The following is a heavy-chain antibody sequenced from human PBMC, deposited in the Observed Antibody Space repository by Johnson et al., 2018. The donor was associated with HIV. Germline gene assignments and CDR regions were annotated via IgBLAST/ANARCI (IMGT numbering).Heavy chain of an antibody. CDR2: ISYDGSNK. V-gene: IGHV3-30*19. CDR3: ARGPHEVVVVAATSAFDI. D-gene: IGHD2-15*01. Sequence: VQLVESGGGVVQPGRSLRLSCAASGFTLNNYAIHWVRQAPGKGLEWVAVISYDGSNKYYADSVKGRFTISRDNSKNTLYLQMNSLRAEDTAVYYCARGPHEVVVVAATSAFDIWGQGTMVTVSS. CDR1: GFTLNNYA. J-gene: IGHJ3*02.